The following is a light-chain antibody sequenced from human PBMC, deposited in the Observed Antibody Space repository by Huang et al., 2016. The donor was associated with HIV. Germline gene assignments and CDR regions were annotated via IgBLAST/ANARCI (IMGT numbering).Light chain of an antibody. V-gene: IGKV3-15*01. Sequence: EIVMTQSPATLSVSPGERATLSCRASQRVSSNLSWSQQQPGQAPMLLIYGASTRATGIPARFSGSGSGTEFTLAISSLQSEDFAVYYCQQYNNWPLYTFGQGTKLEIK. CDR3: QQYNNWPLYT. J-gene: IGKJ2*01. CDR2: GAS. CDR1: QRVSSN.